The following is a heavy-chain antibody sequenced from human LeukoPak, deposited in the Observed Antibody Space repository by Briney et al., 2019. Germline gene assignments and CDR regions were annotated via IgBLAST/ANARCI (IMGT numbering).Heavy chain of an antibody. V-gene: IGHV3-48*02. CDR2: ISSSSTI. J-gene: IGHJ3*02. CDR1: GFTFSSYS. CDR3: ARGERAFDI. D-gene: IGHD1-1*01. Sequence: GGSLRLSCAASGFTFSSYSMNWVRQAPGKGLEWVSYISSSSTIYYADSVKGRFTISRDNAKNSLYLQMNSLRDEDTAVYYCARGERAFDIWGKGQWSPSLQ.